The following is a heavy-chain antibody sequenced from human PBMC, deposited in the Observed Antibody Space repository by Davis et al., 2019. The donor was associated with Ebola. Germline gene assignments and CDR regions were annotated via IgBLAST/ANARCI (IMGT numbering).Heavy chain of an antibody. CDR1: GFTFSSYW. J-gene: IGHJ4*02. D-gene: IGHD4-17*01. Sequence: GESLKISCAASGFTFSSYWMSWVRQAPGKGLEWVANIKQDGSEKYYVDSVKGRFTISRDNAKNSLYLQMNSLRAEDTAVYYCARVRPYGLIDYWGQGTLVTVSS. CDR2: IKQDGSEK. CDR3: ARVRPYGLIDY. V-gene: IGHV3-7*01.